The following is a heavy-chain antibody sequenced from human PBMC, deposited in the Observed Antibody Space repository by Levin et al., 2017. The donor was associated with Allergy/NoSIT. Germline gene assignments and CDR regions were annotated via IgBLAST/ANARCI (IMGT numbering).Heavy chain of an antibody. CDR2: ISDSSNMI. Sequence: LSLTCAASGFTFRSYSMNWVRQAPGKGLEWLSYISDSSNMIYYADSVNGRFTISRDNAKNSLYLQMNSLRADDTAVYYCVRDYHDVWSGYYPDAFDIWGRGTVVTVSS. J-gene: IGHJ3*02. V-gene: IGHV3-48*01. CDR1: GFTFRSYS. CDR3: VRDYHDVWSGYYPDAFDI. D-gene: IGHD3-3*01.